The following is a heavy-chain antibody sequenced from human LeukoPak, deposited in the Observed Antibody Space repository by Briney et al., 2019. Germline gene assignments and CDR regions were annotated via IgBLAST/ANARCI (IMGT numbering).Heavy chain of an antibody. CDR1: GGSISSYY. J-gene: IGHJ4*02. V-gene: IGHV4-59*01. CDR2: IYYSGST. CDR3: ARDLMRYYYDSSGYYTDY. Sequence: SETLSLTCTVSGGSISSYYWSWIRQPPGKGLGWIGYIYYSGSTNYNPSLKTRVTISVDTSKNQFSLKLSSVTAADTAVYYYARDLMRYYYDSSGYYTDYWGQGTLVTVSS. D-gene: IGHD3-22*01.